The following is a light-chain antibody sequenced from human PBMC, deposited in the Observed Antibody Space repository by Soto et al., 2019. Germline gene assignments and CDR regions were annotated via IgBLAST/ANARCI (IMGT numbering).Light chain of an antibody. CDR3: QLFGFSPKM. CDR1: QSVSSNN. V-gene: IGKV3-20*01. J-gene: IGKJ1*01. Sequence: EIVLTQSPGTLSLSPGERATLSCRASQSVSSNNLAWYQQKPGQAPRLLIYGASGRATGIPDRFSGSGSGTDFTLTISRLEPEDFAVYYCQLFGFSPKMFGQGTKVDIK. CDR2: GAS.